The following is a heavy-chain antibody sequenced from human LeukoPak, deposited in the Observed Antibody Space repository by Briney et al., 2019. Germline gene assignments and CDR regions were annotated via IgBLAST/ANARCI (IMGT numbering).Heavy chain of an antibody. CDR1: GYTFTGYY. J-gene: IGHJ4*02. CDR2: INPQSGGT. CDR3: ARAAAGNSVGVPGY. Sequence: ASVKVSCKASGYTFTGYYMHWVRQAPGQGLEWMGWINPQSGGTYYAQKFQGRVTLTRDTSISTAYMELSGLRSDDTAVYYCARAAAGNSVGVPGYWGQGTLVTVSS. D-gene: IGHD4-23*01. V-gene: IGHV1-2*02.